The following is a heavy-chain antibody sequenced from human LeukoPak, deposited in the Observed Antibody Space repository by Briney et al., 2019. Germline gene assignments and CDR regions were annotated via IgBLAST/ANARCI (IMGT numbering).Heavy chain of an antibody. D-gene: IGHD3-10*01. V-gene: IGHV4-59*01. J-gene: IGHJ6*02. CDR1: GGSISSYY. Sequence: SETLSLTCTVSGGSISSYYWSWIRQPPGKGLEWIGYIYYSGSTNYNPSLKSRVTISVDTSKNQFSLKLSSVTAADTAVYYCASTSNTMVYYYYGVDVWGQGTTVTVSS. CDR2: IYYSGST. CDR3: ASTSNTMVYYYYGVDV.